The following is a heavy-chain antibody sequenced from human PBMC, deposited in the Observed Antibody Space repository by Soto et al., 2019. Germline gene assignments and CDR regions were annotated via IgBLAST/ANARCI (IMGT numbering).Heavy chain of an antibody. Sequence: GGSLRLSCAASGFTFSSYAMSWVRQAPGKGLEWVSAISGSGGSTYYADSVKGRFTISRDNSKNTLYLQMNSLRAEDTAVYYCAKDGPRGYSYGPEYYYDSSGYPITYWYFDLWGRGTLVTVSS. D-gene: IGHD3-22*01. CDR2: ISGSGGST. V-gene: IGHV3-23*01. J-gene: IGHJ2*01. CDR3: AKDGPRGYSYGPEYYYDSSGYPITYWYFDL. CDR1: GFTFSSYA.